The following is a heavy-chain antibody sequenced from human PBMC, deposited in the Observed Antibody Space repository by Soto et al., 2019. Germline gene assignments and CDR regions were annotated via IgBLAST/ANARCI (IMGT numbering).Heavy chain of an antibody. Sequence: GGSLRLSCAASGFTFSSYGMHWVRQAPGKGLEWVAVIWYDGSNKYYADSVKGRFTISRDNSKNTLYLQMNSLRAEDTAVYYCARDKEGYSNSIKEGFYYYYGMDVWGQGTTVTAP. J-gene: IGHJ6*02. CDR1: GFTFSSYG. CDR2: IWYDGSNK. CDR3: ARDKEGYSNSIKEGFYYYYGMDV. V-gene: IGHV3-33*01. D-gene: IGHD4-4*01.